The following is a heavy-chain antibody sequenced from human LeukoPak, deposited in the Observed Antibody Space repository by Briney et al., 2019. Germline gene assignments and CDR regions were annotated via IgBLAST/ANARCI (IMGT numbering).Heavy chain of an antibody. CDR1: GYTFTSYD. D-gene: IGHD3-10*01. CDR2: MNPNSGNT. CDR3: ARGIVLWFGESDYYYYYMDV. V-gene: IGHV1-8*01. Sequence: ASVKVSCKAPGYTFTSYDINWVRQATGQGLEWMGWMNPNSGNTGYAQKFQGRVTMTRNTSISTAYMELSSLRSEDTAVYYCARGIVLWFGESDYYYYYMDVWGKGTTVTVSS. J-gene: IGHJ6*03.